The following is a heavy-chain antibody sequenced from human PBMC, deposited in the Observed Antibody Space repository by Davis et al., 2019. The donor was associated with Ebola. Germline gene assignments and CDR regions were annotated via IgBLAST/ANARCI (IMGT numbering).Heavy chain of an antibody. CDR1: GFTFSSYG. V-gene: IGHV3-30*03. CDR2: ISYDGSNK. Sequence: GGSLRLSCAASGFTFSSYGMHWVRQAPGKGLEWVAVISYDGSNKYYADSVKGRFTISRDNSKNTLYLQMNSLRAEDTAVYYCARVRWTSGYYFDYWGQGTLVTVSS. D-gene: IGHD3-22*01. CDR3: ARVRWTSGYYFDY. J-gene: IGHJ4*02.